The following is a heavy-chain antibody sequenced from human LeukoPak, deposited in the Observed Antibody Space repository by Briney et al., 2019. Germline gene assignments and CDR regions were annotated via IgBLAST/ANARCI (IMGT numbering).Heavy chain of an antibody. CDR2: ISGYNGNT. J-gene: IGHJ4*02. CDR1: GYTFSSYG. Sequence: PAASVKVSCKASGYTFSSYGIAWVRQAPGQGLEWMGWISGYNGNTNYAQKLQGRVSMTTDTSTTTAYMELWSLTSDDTALYYCARSSLGTITAGPFDYWGQGTLVTVSS. V-gene: IGHV1-18*01. CDR3: ARSSLGTITAGPFDY. D-gene: IGHD5-12*01.